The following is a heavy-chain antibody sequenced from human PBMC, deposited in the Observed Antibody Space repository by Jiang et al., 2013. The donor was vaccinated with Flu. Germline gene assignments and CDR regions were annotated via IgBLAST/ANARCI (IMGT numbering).Heavy chain of an antibody. CDR3: ARAHRKMVRGVIIKGTNWFDP. V-gene: IGHV1-8*01. CDR2: MNPNSGNT. CDR1: GYTFTSYD. J-gene: IGHJ5*02. Sequence: SGAEVKKPGASVKVSCKASGYTFTSYDINWVRQATGQGLEWMGWMNPNSGNTGYAQKFQGRVTMTRNTSISTAYMELSSLRSEDTAVYYCARAHRKMVRGVIIKGTNWFDPWGQGTLVTVSS. D-gene: IGHD3-10*01.